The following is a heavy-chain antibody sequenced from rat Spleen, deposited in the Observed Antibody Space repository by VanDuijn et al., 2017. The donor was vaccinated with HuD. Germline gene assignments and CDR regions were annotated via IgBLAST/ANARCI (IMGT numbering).Heavy chain of an antibody. CDR2: ISYDGSST. D-gene: IGHD1-1*01. CDR1: GFTFSDYY. CDR3: ASGGPFDY. Sequence: EVQLVESDGGLVQPGRSLKLSCAASGFTFSDYYMAWVRQAPTKGLEWVATISYDGSSTYYRDSVKGRFTISRDNAKSTLYLQMDSLRSEDTATYYCASGGPFDYWGQGVMVTVSS. V-gene: IGHV5-29*01. J-gene: IGHJ2*01.